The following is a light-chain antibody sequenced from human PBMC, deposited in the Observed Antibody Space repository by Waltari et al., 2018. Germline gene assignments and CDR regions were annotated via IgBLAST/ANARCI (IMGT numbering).Light chain of an antibody. CDR2: DVT. J-gene: IGLJ2*01. Sequence: QSALTQPASVSGSPGQSITISCTGTSSDVGVSNYVSWYQQHPGKAPKLMIYDVTKRPSGVSDRFSGSKSGNTASLTISGLQAEDEADYYCCSYAGSSTLVFGGGTKLTVL. CDR3: CSYAGSSTLV. CDR1: SSDVGVSNY. V-gene: IGLV2-23*02.